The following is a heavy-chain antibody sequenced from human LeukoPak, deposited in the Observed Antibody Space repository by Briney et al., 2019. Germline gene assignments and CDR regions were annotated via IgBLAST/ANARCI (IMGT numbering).Heavy chain of an antibody. CDR2: FDPEDGET. D-gene: IGHD3-22*01. Sequence: GSVKVSCKVSEYTLTELSVHWVRQAPGKGLEWMGGFDPEDGETIYAQKFQGRVTMTEDTSTDTAYMELSSLRSEDTAVYYCATTEDYENKIFDYWGQGTLVTVSS. CDR3: ATTEDYENKIFDY. V-gene: IGHV1-24*01. J-gene: IGHJ4*02. CDR1: EYTLTELS.